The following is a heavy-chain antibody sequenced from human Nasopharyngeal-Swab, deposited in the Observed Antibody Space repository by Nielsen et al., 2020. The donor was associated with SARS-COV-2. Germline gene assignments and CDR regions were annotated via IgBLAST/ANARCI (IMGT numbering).Heavy chain of an antibody. CDR3: SSLSGSSSAYYYYMDV. CDR2: ISWNSGSI. Sequence: SLKISCAASGFTFVDYAMHWVRQAPGKGLEWVSGISWNSGSIGYADSVKGRFTISRDNAKDSLYLQMNSVRAEDTALYYCSSLSGSSSAYYYYMDVWGKGTTVTVSS. J-gene: IGHJ6*03. D-gene: IGHD6-6*01. V-gene: IGHV3-9*01. CDR1: GFTFVDYA.